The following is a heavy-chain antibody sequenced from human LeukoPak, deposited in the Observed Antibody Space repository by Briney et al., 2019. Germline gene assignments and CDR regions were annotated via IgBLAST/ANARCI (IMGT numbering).Heavy chain of an antibody. CDR3: AVTAIPPSYYYTMDV. CDR2: ISGSGGST. CDR1: GFTFSSYA. Sequence: GGSLRLSCAASGFTFSSYAMSWVRQAPGKGLEWVSAISGSGGSTYYADSVKGRFTISRDNSKNTLYLQMNSLRAEDTAVYYCAVTAIPPSYYYTMDVWGQGTTVTVSS. D-gene: IGHD2-21*02. J-gene: IGHJ6*02. V-gene: IGHV3-23*01.